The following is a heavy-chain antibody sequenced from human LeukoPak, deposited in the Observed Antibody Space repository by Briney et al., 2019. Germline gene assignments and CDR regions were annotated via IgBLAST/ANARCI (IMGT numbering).Heavy chain of an antibody. CDR1: GGSISSYY. Sequence: SETLSLTCTVSGGSISSYYWSWIRQPPGKGLEWIGYIYYSGSTNYNPSLKSRVTISVETSKNQFSLKLSSVTAADTAVYYCATSIAAAGTRFDYWGQGTLVTVSS. V-gene: IGHV4-59*01. CDR3: ATSIAAAGTRFDY. CDR2: IYYSGST. D-gene: IGHD6-13*01. J-gene: IGHJ4*02.